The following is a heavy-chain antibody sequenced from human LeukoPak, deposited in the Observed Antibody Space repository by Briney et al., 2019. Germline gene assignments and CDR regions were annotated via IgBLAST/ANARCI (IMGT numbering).Heavy chain of an antibody. J-gene: IGHJ4*02. CDR2: IYPSGSA. CDR1: GGSIISYY. V-gene: IGHV4-4*07. D-gene: IGHD5-24*01. Sequence: SETLSLTCTVSGGSIISYYWSWIRQPAGKGLEWIGRIYPSGSANYSPSLKGRVTMSVDASKNQFSLNLSSVTAADTAVYYCAREIGRDGYNRSFDYWGQGTLVTVSS. CDR3: AREIGRDGYNRSFDY.